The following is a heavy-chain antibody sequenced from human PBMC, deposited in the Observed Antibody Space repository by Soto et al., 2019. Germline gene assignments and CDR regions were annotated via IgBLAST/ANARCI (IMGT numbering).Heavy chain of an antibody. CDR2: ISGSGGST. Sequence: LRLSCAAYGFTFSSYAMSWQRQAPGTGLGGVLAISGSGGSTYYEERVKGRCNTSRDSAKNTLYLQMNSVRAGDTAVYYCAKVQYYYDSSGYYSTPVFDYWGQEPWSPSPQ. CDR1: GFTFSSYA. V-gene: IGHV3-23*01. CDR3: AKVQYYYDSSGYYSTPVFDY. D-gene: IGHD3-22*01. J-gene: IGHJ4*01.